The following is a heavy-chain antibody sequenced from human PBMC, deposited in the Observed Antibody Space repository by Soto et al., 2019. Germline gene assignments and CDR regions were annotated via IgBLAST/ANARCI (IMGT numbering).Heavy chain of an antibody. Sequence: QSGGSLRLSCAASGFTFSSYAMHWVRQAPGKGLEWVAVISYDGSNKYYADSVKGRFTISRDNSKNTLYLQMNSLRAEDTAVYYCARGWADYYYGMDVWGQGTTVTVSS. CDR2: ISYDGSNK. J-gene: IGHJ6*02. CDR1: GFTFSSYA. D-gene: IGHD3-16*01. CDR3: ARGWADYYYGMDV. V-gene: IGHV3-30-3*01.